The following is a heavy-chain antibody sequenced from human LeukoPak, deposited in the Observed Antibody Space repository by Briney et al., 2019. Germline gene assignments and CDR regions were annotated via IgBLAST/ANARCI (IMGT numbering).Heavy chain of an antibody. CDR3: ARDTVAGTGGDF. CDR2: ITSNSRTI. Sequence: GGSLRLSCAASGFTFSSYAMSWVRQAPGKGLEWISYITSNSRTIYYADSVRGRFTISRDNAKNSLYLQMSSLRAEDTAVYYCARDTVAGTGGDFWGQGTLVTVSS. J-gene: IGHJ4*02. V-gene: IGHV3-48*04. CDR1: GFTFSSYA. D-gene: IGHD6-19*01.